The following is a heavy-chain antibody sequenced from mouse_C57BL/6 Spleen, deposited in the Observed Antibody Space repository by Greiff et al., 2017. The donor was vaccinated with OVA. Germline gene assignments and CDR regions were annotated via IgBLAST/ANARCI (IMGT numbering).Heavy chain of an antibody. Sequence: EVQLVESEGGLVQPGSSMKLSCTASVFTFSAYYMAWVRQVPETGLDWVANINYDGRSPYYLASLHSRFIIPRDNAKNILYLQMSSLKAEDTATYYCARDQGVRGYYFDYWVQGTTLTVSS. J-gene: IGHJ2*01. V-gene: IGHV5-16*01. CDR1: VFTFSAYY. CDR3: ARDQGVRGYYFDY. CDR2: INYDGRSP. D-gene: IGHD2-1*01.